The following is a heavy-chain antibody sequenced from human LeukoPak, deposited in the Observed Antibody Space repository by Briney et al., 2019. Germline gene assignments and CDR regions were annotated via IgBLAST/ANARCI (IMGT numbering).Heavy chain of an antibody. J-gene: IGHJ5*02. CDR3: GTVCGSSGGWYIVRLFDP. D-gene: IGHD6-19*01. V-gene: IGHV1-24*01. CDR2: IDPEDGET. Sequence: AASVKLSCKVSGYTLTELSMHWVRHAPGKGLEWIGGIDPEDGETIYAQKFQGRVTMTEDTSTDTAYMELSSLRYDDTAVFYCGTVCGSSGGWYIVRLFDPWGRGNLVTVSS. CDR1: GYTLTELS.